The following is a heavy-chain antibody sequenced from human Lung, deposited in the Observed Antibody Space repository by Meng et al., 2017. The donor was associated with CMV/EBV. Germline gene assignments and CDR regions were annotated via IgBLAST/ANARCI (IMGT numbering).Heavy chain of an antibody. CDR2: IYHSGST. V-gene: IGHV4-4*02. CDR1: GGSIGRSNW. CDR3: ASFPPPGKQWLVTDY. D-gene: IGHD6-19*01. J-gene: IGHJ4*02. Sequence: RGWCGGVLRVWGTLVVGWGVSGGSIGRSNWGSWVRQPPGKGLEWIGEIYHSGSTNYNPSLKSRVTISVDKSKNQFSLKLSSVTAADTAVYYCASFPPPGKQWLVTDYWGQGTLVTVSS.